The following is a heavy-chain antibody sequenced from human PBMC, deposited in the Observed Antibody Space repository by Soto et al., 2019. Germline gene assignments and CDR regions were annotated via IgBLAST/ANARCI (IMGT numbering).Heavy chain of an antibody. CDR3: TTGSVEGV. CDR2: IKTKAEGGAT. CDR1: DFTITNAW. D-gene: IGHD2-15*01. Sequence: EVQLVESGGGLVKPGGSLRLSCAASDFTITNAWMNWVRQAPGKGLEWVGRIKTKAEGGATDYATPLKGRFTNSRDDSRNTLFLQMNSLKIVDTAVYDCTTGSVEGVWGQGATVTVFS. V-gene: IGHV3-15*07. J-gene: IGHJ6*02.